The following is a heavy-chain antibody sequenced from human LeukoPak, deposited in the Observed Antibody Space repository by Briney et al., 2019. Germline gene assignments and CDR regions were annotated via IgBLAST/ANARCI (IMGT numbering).Heavy chain of an antibody. Sequence: TSETLSLTCSVSGASITNYYWSWIRQAPGKGLEWIGYIYYSGSTNYSPSLKSRVTISVDTSKNQFSLKLSSVTAADTAVYYCARLKVGVRVAVARFDPWGQGTLVTVSS. D-gene: IGHD6-19*01. CDR1: GASITNYY. CDR2: IYYSGST. V-gene: IGHV4-59*08. CDR3: ARLKVGVRVAVARFDP. J-gene: IGHJ5*02.